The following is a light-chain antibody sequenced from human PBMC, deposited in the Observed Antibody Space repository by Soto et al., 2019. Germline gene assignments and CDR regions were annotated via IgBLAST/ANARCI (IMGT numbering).Light chain of an antibody. Sequence: DIQMTQSPSTLSGSVGDRVTITCRASQTISSWLAWYQQKPGKAPKLLIYKASTLKSGVPSRFRGSGSRTEFTLTISSLQPDDFETYYSQKYNSYSEAFGEGTKV. CDR2: KAS. J-gene: IGKJ1*01. V-gene: IGKV1-5*03. CDR1: QTISSW. CDR3: QKYNSYSEA.